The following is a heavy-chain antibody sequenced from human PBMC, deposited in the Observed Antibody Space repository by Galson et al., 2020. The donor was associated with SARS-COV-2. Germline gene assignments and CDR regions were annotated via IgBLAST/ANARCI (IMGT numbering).Heavy chain of an antibody. CDR2: ISYDGREK. J-gene: IGHJ3*02. Sequence: PGGSLRLPCAASGYTFFSYAIHWPPHAPGKGLEWVAVISYDGREKYYGDPVKARFTISRDNTRNTLYLQMDSRRPEDTAVYYCARSGASLAGTMGAVDIWGQGTMVTVSS. D-gene: IGHD6-19*01. CDR3: ARSGASLAGTMGAVDI. CDR1: GYTFFSYA. V-gene: IGHV3-30*04.